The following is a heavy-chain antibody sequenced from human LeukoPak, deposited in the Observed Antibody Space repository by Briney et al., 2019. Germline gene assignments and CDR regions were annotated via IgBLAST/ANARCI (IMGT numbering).Heavy chain of an antibody. CDR3: ARTLCGDYEGGWFDP. D-gene: IGHD4-17*01. V-gene: IGHV1-18*01. J-gene: IGHJ5*02. Sequence: ASVKVSCKASGYTFTSYGISWVRQAPGQGLEWMGWISAYNGNTNYAQKLQGRVTMTTDTSTSTAYMELRSLRSDDTAVYYCARTLCGDYEGGWFDPWGQGTLVTVSS. CDR1: GYTFTSYG. CDR2: ISAYNGNT.